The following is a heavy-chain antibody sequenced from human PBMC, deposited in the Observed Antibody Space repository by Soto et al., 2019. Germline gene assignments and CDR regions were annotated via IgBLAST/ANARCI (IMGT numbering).Heavy chain of an antibody. CDR3: AKDVSSRRWFDP. CDR1: GASIRSYH. J-gene: IGHJ5*02. V-gene: IGHV4-4*07. D-gene: IGHD3-16*01. CDR2: IQHTGNT. Sequence: QVQLQEAGPGLAKPSETLSLTCAVSGASIRSYHWSLLRPPAGQGLEWIGRIQHTGNTNYNPSLKSRVTMSADTSKNQISLKMTSVTAADTAVYFCAKDVSSRRWFDPWGQGVRVIVSS.